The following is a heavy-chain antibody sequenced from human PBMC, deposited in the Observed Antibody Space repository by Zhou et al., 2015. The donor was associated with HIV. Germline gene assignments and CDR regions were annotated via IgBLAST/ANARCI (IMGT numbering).Heavy chain of an antibody. Sequence: QVQLVQSGAEVKKPGASVKVSCKASGYTFTSYGISWVRQAPGQGLEWMGWINPNSGGTNYAQKFQGRVTMTRDTSISTAYMELSRLRSDDTAVYYCAREGAAGTGFDYWGQGTLVTVSS. CDR3: AREGAAGTGFDY. V-gene: IGHV1-2*02. D-gene: IGHD6-13*01. J-gene: IGHJ4*02. CDR2: INPNSGGT. CDR1: GYTFTSYG.